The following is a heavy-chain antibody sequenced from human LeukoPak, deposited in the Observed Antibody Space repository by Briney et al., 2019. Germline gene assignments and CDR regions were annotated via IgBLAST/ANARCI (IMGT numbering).Heavy chain of an antibody. J-gene: IGHJ4*02. CDR1: GGTFSSYA. V-gene: IGHV1-69*10. D-gene: IGHD4-17*01. Sequence: SVTVSCKASGGTFSSYAISWVRQAPGQGLEWMGGIIPIVGRAHYAQKFQGRVTITADKSTSTAYMELSSLRSEDTAVYYCARGSDGDYVSYFDYWGQGTLGTVS. CDR2: IIPIVGRA. CDR3: ARGSDGDYVSYFDY.